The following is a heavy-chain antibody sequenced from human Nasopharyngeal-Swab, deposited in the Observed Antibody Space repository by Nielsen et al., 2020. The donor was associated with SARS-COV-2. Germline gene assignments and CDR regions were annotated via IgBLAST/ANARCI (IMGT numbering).Heavy chain of an antibody. CDR1: GGSISGYS. J-gene: IGHJ4*02. CDR3: ACHRTASFYY. CDR2: IYYSGTT. D-gene: IGHD1-1*01. Sequence: SETLSLTCTVSGGSISGYSWTWIRQSPGKGLEWIGYIYYSGTTDYNPSLKSRVTISVDTSRNHFSLKLRSVTGANTAVYYCACHRTASFYYWGQGTLVTVSS. V-gene: IGHV4-59*08.